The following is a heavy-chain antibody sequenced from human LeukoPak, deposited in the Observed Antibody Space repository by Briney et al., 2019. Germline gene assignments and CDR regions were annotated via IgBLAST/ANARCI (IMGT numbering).Heavy chain of an antibody. V-gene: IGHV4-4*07. Sequence: SETLSLTCTVSGGSISSYYWSWIRQPAGKGLEWIGRIYTSGSTNYNPSLKSRVTMSVDTPKNQFSLKLSSVTAADTAVYYCARVGRYFDWLSPGIYYYGMDVWGQGTTVTVSS. D-gene: IGHD3-9*01. CDR1: GGSISSYY. J-gene: IGHJ6*02. CDR2: IYTSGST. CDR3: ARVGRYFDWLSPGIYYYGMDV.